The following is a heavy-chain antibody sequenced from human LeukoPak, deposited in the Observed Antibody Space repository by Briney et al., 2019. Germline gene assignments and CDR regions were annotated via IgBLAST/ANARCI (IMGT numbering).Heavy chain of an antibody. CDR2: IYFSGST. CDR3: AREERNSWDRYFQH. J-gene: IGHJ1*01. Sequence: SETLSLTCTVSGGSVSSGSYYWSWIRQPPGKGLEWIGNIYFSGSTNYNPSLKSRVTISVDTSKNQFSLKLSSVTAADTAVYYCAREERNSWDRYFQHWGQGTLVTVSS. V-gene: IGHV4-61*01. CDR1: GGSVSSGSYY. D-gene: IGHD6-13*01.